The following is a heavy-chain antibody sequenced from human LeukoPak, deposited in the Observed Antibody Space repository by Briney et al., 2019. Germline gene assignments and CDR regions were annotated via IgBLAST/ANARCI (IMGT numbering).Heavy chain of an antibody. V-gene: IGHV1-2*02. J-gene: IGHJ4*02. CDR3: ARSQYNWSEELGLEFDY. CDR1: GYTFTGYY. D-gene: IGHD1-1*01. CDR2: INPNSGGT. Sequence: GASVKVSCKASGYTFTGYYMHWVRQAPGQGLEWMGWINPNSGGTNYAQKFQGRVTMTRDTSISTAYMELSRLRSDDTAVYYCARSQYNWSEELGLEFDYWGQGTLVTVSS.